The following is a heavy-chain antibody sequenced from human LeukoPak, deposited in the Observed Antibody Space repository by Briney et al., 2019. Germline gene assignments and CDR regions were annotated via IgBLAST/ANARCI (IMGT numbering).Heavy chain of an antibody. J-gene: IGHJ4*02. CDR2: ISGSGGST. V-gene: IGHV3-23*01. CDR1: GFTFSSYA. Sequence: GGSLSLSCAASGFTFSSYAMSWVRQAPGKGLEWVSAISGSGGSTYYADSVKGRFTISRDNSKNTLYLQMNSLRAEDTAVYYCARDPRAESLIYYFDYWGQGTLVTVSS. D-gene: IGHD1-26*01. CDR3: ARDPRAESLIYYFDY.